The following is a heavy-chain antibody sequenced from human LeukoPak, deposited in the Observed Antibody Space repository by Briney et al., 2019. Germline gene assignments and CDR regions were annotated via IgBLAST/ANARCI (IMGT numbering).Heavy chain of an antibody. J-gene: IGHJ4*02. D-gene: IGHD3-10*01. V-gene: IGHV4-30-2*01. CDR1: GGSISSGGYY. CDR2: IYHSGST. CDR3: VRLGDSGFLWFGPDY. Sequence: PSETLSLTCTVSGGSISSGGYYWSWIRQPPGKGLEWIGYIYHSGSTYYNPSLKSRVTISVDRSKNQFSLKLSSVTAADTAVCYCVRLGDSGFLWFGPDYWGQGALVTVSS.